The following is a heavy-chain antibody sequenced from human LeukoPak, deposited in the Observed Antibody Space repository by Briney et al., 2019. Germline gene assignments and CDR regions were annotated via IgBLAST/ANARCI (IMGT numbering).Heavy chain of an antibody. J-gene: IGHJ5*02. D-gene: IGHD2-2*01. Sequence: SETLSLTCAVYGGSFSGYYWSWIRQPPGMGLEWIGEINHSGSTNYNPSLKSRVTISVDTSKNQFSLKLSSVTAADTAVYYCARGRTKRAYCSSTSCSNWFDPWGQGTLVTVSS. CDR2: INHSGST. CDR1: GGSFSGYY. CDR3: ARGRTKRAYCSSTSCSNWFDP. V-gene: IGHV4-34*01.